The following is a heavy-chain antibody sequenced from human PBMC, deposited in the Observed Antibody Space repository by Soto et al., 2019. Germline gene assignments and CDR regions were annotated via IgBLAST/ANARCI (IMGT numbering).Heavy chain of an antibody. J-gene: IGHJ4*02. D-gene: IGHD3-3*01. CDR3: ATNLEWLGFDY. CDR2: IKQDGSEK. CDR1: GFTFSSYL. V-gene: IGHV3-7*05. Sequence: PGGSLRLSCAASGFTFSSYLMSWVRQAPGKGLEWVANIKQDGSEKYYVDYVKGRFTISRDNAKNSLYLQMNSLRAEDTAVYYCATNLEWLGFDYWGQGTLVTVSS.